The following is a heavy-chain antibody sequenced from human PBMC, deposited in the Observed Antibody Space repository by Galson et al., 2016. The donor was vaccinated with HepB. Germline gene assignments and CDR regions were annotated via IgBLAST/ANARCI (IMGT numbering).Heavy chain of an antibody. CDR3: ARDSDTSSNRFDS. Sequence: SLRLSCAASGISFKNNGMHWVRQGPGKGLEWVALIWYDGSEIYYADSVQGRFTISRDNTKDTLYLQMNSLRVEDTAVYYCARDSDTSSNRFDSWGQGTLVTVS. J-gene: IGHJ4*02. V-gene: IGHV3-33*01. CDR1: GISFKNNG. CDR2: IWYDGSEI. D-gene: IGHD2-2*01.